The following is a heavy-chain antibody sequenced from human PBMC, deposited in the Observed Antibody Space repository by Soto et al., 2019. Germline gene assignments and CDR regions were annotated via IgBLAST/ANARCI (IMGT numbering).Heavy chain of an antibody. CDR1: GFTFSSYS. V-gene: IGHV3-21*01. CDR2: ISSSSSYI. Sequence: PGGSLRLSCAASGFTFSSYSMNWVRQAPGKGLVWVSSISSSSSYIYYADSVKGRFTISRDNAKNSLYLQMNSLRAEDTAVYYCARVDSSGWPTRNAFDIWGQGTMVTISS. J-gene: IGHJ3*02. CDR3: ARVDSSGWPTRNAFDI. D-gene: IGHD6-19*01.